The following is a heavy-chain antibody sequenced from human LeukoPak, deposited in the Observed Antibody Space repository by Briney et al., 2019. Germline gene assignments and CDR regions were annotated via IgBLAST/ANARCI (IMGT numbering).Heavy chain of an antibody. CDR1: GFTFSSYA. CDR3: ANGNRCTSPNCLGYYYFYMDV. D-gene: IGHD2-8*01. Sequence: GGSLRLSCAASGFTFSSYAMNWVRQAPGRGLEWVSGFSGSGGTTYYADSVKGRFTISRDNSKNTLYLQMNSLRAEDTAVYYCANGNRCTSPNCLGYYYFYMDVWGRGTTVTVSS. CDR2: FSGSGGTT. V-gene: IGHV3-23*01. J-gene: IGHJ6*03.